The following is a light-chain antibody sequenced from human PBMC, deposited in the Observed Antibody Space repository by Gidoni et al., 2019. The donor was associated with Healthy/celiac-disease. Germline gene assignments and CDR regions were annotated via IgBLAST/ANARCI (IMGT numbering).Light chain of an antibody. J-gene: IGLJ2*01. CDR2: RNN. V-gene: IGLV1-47*01. Sequence: HSVLTQPPSASGPPRQGVTIPCSGSSSNTGSNYVYWYQQLPGAAPKLPIYRNNQRPPGVPDRFSGSKSGTSASLAIRGLRSEDEADYYCAAWDDSLSGVVFGGGTKLTVL. CDR3: AAWDDSLSGVV. CDR1: SSNTGSNY.